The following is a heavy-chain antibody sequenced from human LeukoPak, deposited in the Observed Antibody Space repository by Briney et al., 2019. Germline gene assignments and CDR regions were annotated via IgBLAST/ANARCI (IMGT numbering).Heavy chain of an antibody. D-gene: IGHD5-12*01. V-gene: IGHV3-23*01. CDR3: AKDSVDIVATMAT. CDR1: GFTFSSYA. CDR2: ISGSGGST. J-gene: IGHJ4*02. Sequence: PGGSLRLSCAASGFTFSSYAMSWVRQAPGKGLEWVSAISGSGGSTYYADSVKGRFTISRDNSKYTLYLQMNSLRAEDTAVYYFAKDSVDIVATMATWGQGTLVTVSS.